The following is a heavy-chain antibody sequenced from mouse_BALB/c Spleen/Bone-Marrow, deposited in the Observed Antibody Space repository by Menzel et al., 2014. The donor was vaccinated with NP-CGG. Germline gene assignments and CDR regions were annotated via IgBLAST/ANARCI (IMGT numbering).Heavy chain of an antibody. Sequence: VQLQQSGTVLARPGASVKMSCKASGYSFTSYWMHWVKQRPGQGLEWIGAIYPGNSDISYNQKFKGKAKLIAVTSASTAYMELSSLTNEDSAVYYCTIYRFDEDAMDYWGQGTSVTVSS. CDR2: IYPGNSDI. J-gene: IGHJ4*01. V-gene: IGHV1-5*01. CDR1: GYSFTSYW. D-gene: IGHD2-14*01. CDR3: TIYRFDEDAMDY.